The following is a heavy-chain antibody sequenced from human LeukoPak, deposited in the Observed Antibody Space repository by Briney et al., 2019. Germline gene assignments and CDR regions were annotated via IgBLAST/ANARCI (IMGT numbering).Heavy chain of an antibody. Sequence: SVKVSCKASGGTFSSYAISWVRQAPGQGLEWMGRIIPILGIANYAQKFQGRVTITADKSTSTAYMELSSLRSEDTAVYYCARLMTTVVTLIDYYYYGMDVWGQGTTVTVSS. D-gene: IGHD4-23*01. CDR1: GGTFSSYA. J-gene: IGHJ6*02. CDR2: IIPILGIA. CDR3: ARLMTTVVTLIDYYYYGMDV. V-gene: IGHV1-69*04.